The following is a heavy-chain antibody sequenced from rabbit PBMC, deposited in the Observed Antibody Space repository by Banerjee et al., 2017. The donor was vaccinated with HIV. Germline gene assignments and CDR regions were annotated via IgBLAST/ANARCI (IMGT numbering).Heavy chain of an antibody. CDR3: ARSCSGDYRRVNL. Sequence: QEQLEESGGGLVKPEGSLTLTCTASGFSFSSGYWMCWVRQAPGKGLEWIGCIGVGSGSIYYASWVKGRFTISRSTSLNTVDLKMTSLTVADTATYFCARSCSGDYRRVNLWGPGTLVTVS. V-gene: IGHV1S43*01. D-gene: IGHD1-1*01. CDR1: GFSFSSGYW. CDR2: IGVGSGSI. J-gene: IGHJ4*01.